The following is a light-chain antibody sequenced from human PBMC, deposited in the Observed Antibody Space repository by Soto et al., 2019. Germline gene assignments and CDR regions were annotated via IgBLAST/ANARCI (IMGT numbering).Light chain of an antibody. CDR3: QSYDSSLSGYV. CDR1: SSNIGAGYD. J-gene: IGLJ1*01. CDR2: GNS. Sequence: QSVLTQPPSVSGAPGQRVTISCTGSSSNIGAGYDVHWYQQLPGTAPKLLLYGNSNRPSGVPDRFSGSKSGTSASLAITGPHAEDEADYCCQSYDSSLSGYVFGTGTKLTVL. V-gene: IGLV1-40*01.